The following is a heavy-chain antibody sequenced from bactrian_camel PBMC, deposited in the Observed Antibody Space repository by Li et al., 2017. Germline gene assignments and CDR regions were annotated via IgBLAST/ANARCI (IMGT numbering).Heavy chain of an antibody. CDR3: AARRAESVDGTWYLDPQVFED. Sequence: QLVESGGGSVPPGGSLRLSCSAYSYLRRPYCMGWFRQVTGKAREPIAIIYNGDDSTYYPDSVKGRFIISRDLAKNTVYLQMNSLKPEDTAMYYCAARRAESVDGTWYLDPQVFEDWGRGTQVTVS. CDR2: IYNGDDST. V-gene: IGHV3S1*01. J-gene: IGHJ4*01. D-gene: IGHD7*01. CDR1: SYLRRPYC.